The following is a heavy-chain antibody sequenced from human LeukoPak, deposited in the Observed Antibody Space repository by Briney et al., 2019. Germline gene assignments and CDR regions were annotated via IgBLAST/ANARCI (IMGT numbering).Heavy chain of an antibody. Sequence: GSLRLSCAASGFTFSKVRMSWVRQAPGKGLEWVGRIKSKTDGGTIDYAAPVKGRFTISRDDSKDTLFLQMNSLKTEDTAVYYCTTDLSELDDSGYYAKYFHHWGQGTLVSVSS. V-gene: IGHV3-15*01. D-gene: IGHD3-22*01. CDR3: TTDLSELDDSGYYAKYFHH. CDR2: IKSKTDGGTI. CDR1: GFTFSKVR. J-gene: IGHJ1*01.